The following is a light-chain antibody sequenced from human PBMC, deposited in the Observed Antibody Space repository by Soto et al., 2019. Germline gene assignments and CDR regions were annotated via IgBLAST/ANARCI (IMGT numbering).Light chain of an antibody. CDR3: QQSYSTRQT. CDR2: AAS. Sequence: DIQMTQSPSSLSASVGDRVTITCRPSENISRNLNWYQQKPGKAPKVLIYAASILQSGVPSRFSGSGSGTEFTLTISSIQPEDFATYYCQQSYSTRQTFGQGTKVDIK. J-gene: IGKJ1*01. CDR1: ENISRN. V-gene: IGKV1-39*01.